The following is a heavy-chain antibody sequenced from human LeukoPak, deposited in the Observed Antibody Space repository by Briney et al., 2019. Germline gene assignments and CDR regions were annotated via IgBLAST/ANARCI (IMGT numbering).Heavy chain of an antibody. CDR1: GYTFTSYG. V-gene: IGHV1-18*01. J-gene: IGHJ5*02. D-gene: IGHD3-22*01. CDR2: ISAYNGNT. Sequence: ASVTVSCKASGYTFTSYGISWVRQAPGQGLEWMGWISAYNGNTNYAQKLQGRVTMTTDTSTSTAYMELRSLRSDDTAVYYCARDMDPHYYDSSGSQNWFDPWGQGTLVTVSS. CDR3: ARDMDPHYYDSSGSQNWFDP.